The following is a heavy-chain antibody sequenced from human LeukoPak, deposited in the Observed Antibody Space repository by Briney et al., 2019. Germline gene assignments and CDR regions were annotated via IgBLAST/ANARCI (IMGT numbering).Heavy chain of an antibody. CDR3: ARLSKVGATTSYFDY. CDR1: GYSFTIYW. Sequence: GESLKISCKGSGYSFTIYWIAWVRQMPGKGLEWMGIIYPGDSDTRYSPSFQGQVTISADKSISTAYLQWSSLKASDTAIYYCARLSKVGATTSYFDYWGQGTLVTVSS. CDR2: IYPGDSDT. J-gene: IGHJ4*02. D-gene: IGHD1-26*01. V-gene: IGHV5-51*01.